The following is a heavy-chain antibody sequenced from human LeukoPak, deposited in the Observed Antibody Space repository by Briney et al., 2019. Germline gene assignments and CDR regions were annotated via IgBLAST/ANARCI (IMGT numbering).Heavy chain of an antibody. J-gene: IGHJ4*02. CDR1: GGSFSSGSYY. D-gene: IGHD6-19*01. CDR3: VRDGGSGWTGFDY. Sequence: PSETLSLTCTVSGGSFSSGSYYWSWIRQPPGKGLEWIGYIYYSGSTNYNPSLKSRVTISEDTSKNQFSLKLSFVSAADTAVYYCVRDGGSGWTGFDYWGQGTLVTVSS. CDR2: IYYSGST. V-gene: IGHV4-61*01.